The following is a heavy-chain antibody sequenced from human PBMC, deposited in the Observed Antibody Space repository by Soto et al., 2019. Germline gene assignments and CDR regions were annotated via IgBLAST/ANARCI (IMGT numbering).Heavy chain of an antibody. D-gene: IGHD2-15*01. CDR2: IKDGGNT. J-gene: IGHJ4*02. V-gene: IGHV4-34*01. CDR3: ARGQEGVVATH. CDR1: GGSLTGYY. Sequence: QVQLQQWGAGLLKPSETLSLTCAVNGGSLTGYYWSWVRQPPGKGLEWIGEIKDGGNTNYSPSLRSRVPISAATAKEQFSLKVTSVTAADTAVYYCARGQEGVVATHWDQGSLVTVSS.